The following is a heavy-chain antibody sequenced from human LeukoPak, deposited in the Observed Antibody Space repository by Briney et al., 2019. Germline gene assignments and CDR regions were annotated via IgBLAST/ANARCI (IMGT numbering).Heavy chain of an antibody. J-gene: IGHJ4*02. V-gene: IGHV3-48*04. CDR2: IGSTI. CDR3: ASGELRGY. D-gene: IGHD1-26*01. Sequence: GGSLRLSCAASGFTFSSYSMNWVRQAPGKGLEWVSYIGSTIYYADSVKGRFTISRDNAKNSLYLQMNSLRAEDTAVYYCASGELRGYWGQGTLVTVSS. CDR1: GFTFSSYS.